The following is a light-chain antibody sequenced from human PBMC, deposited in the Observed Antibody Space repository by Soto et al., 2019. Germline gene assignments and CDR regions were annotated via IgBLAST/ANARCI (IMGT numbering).Light chain of an antibody. V-gene: IGKV3-20*01. CDR2: RAS. J-gene: IGKJ1*01. CDR1: QSVISSY. CDR3: QQYGSSPPEKT. Sequence: EIVLTQSPGTLSLSPGERATLSCRASQSVISSYLAWYQQKPGQAPRLLIYRASSRATGIPDRFSGSGYGTDFTLTIRRLEPEDFAVYYCQQYGSSPPEKTFGQGTKVEIK.